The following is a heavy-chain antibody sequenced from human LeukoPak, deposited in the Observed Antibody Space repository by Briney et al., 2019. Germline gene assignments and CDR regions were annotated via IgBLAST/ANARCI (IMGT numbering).Heavy chain of an antibody. CDR2: INSDGSRT. CDR3: ARGLSGYASSLGY. Sequence: GGSLRLSCAASGFTVGSYWMHWVRQAPGKGLVWVSRINSDGSRTIDAYSMRGRFSICRHNAKNTLYLQMNSLRAEDTAVYYCARGLSGYASSLGYWGQGTLVTVSA. CDR1: GFTVGSYW. V-gene: IGHV3-74*01. J-gene: IGHJ4*02. D-gene: IGHD6-6*01.